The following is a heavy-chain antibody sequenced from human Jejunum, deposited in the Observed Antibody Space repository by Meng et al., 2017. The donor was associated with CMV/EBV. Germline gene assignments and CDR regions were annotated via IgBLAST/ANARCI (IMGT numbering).Heavy chain of an antibody. V-gene: IGHV4-30-4*08. CDR2: IYHKGHT. D-gene: IGHD5-24*01. CDR3: ARDKAGYKNCDS. J-gene: IGHJ5*01. Sequence: QGQLHESGPGLVEPSQTPSLTCNASGGSIASDDYWWSWIRQPPGKGLEWIGYIYHKGHTYYNPSLRSRISISVDTSKNQFSLRLNSVTAADTAVYYCARDKAGYKNCDSWGQGTLVTVSS. CDR1: GGSIASDDYW.